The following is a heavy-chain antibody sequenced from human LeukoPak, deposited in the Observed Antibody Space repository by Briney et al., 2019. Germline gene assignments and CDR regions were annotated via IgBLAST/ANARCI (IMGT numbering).Heavy chain of an antibody. Sequence: SETLSLTCTVSGASISSGGYYWSWIRQHPGKGLGWIGYVYYSGSTYYNPSLKSRVTISVDTSKNQFSLRLNSVTAADTAVYYCARDRGMVQGVRLHNWFDPWGQGTLVTVSS. V-gene: IGHV4-31*03. CDR2: VYYSGST. D-gene: IGHD3-10*01. CDR3: ARDRGMVQGVRLHNWFDP. CDR1: GASISSGGYY. J-gene: IGHJ5*02.